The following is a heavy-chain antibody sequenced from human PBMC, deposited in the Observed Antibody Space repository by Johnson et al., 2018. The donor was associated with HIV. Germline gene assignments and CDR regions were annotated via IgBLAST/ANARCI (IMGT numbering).Heavy chain of an antibody. V-gene: IGHV3-53*01. Sequence: VQLMESGGGVVRPGGSLRLSCAASGFTVSSNYMSWVRQAPGKGLEWVSVIYSGGSTYYADSVKGRFTISRDNSKNTLYLQMNSLRAEDTAIYYCAKTYYYDSSGSRAFDIWGQGTMVTVSS. CDR3: AKTYYYDSSGSRAFDI. D-gene: IGHD3-22*01. CDR1: GFTVSSNY. J-gene: IGHJ3*02. CDR2: IYSGGST.